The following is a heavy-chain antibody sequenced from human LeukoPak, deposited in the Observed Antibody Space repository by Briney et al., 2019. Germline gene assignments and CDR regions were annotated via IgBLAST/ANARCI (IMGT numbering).Heavy chain of an antibody. Sequence: KPSETLSLTCIVSGGSISSSNYYWGWIRQSPGKGLEWIGSIYSRGSTYYNPSLKSRVIVSSDMSRNQFSLMLNSVTAADTAVYYCARGVRGQQLVYYYYYYMDVWGKGTTVTVSS. V-gene: IGHV4-39*07. CDR1: GGSISSSNYY. CDR3: ARGVRGQQLVYYYYYYMDV. J-gene: IGHJ6*03. CDR2: IYSRGST. D-gene: IGHD6-13*01.